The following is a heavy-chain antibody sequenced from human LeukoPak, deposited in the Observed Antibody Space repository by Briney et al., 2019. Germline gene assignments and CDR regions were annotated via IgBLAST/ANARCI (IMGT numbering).Heavy chain of an antibody. V-gene: IGHV3-7*01. CDR1: GFTFSSYW. CDR2: IKQDGSEK. Sequence: GGSLRLSCAASGFTFSSYWMSWVRQAPGKGREWVANIKQDGSEKYYVDSVKGRFTISGDNAKNSLYLQMNSLRAEDTAVYYCARFLTGTTLALDYWGQGTLVTVSS. CDR3: ARFLTGTTLALDY. D-gene: IGHD1-7*01. J-gene: IGHJ4*02.